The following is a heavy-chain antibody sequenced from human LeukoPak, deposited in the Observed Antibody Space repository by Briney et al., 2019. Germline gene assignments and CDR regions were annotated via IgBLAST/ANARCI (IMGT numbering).Heavy chain of an antibody. CDR1: VHTLFIYA. D-gene: IGHD3-3*01. J-gene: IGHJ6*04. CDR3: AKDQGFLEWSQDV. CDR2: ISGSGGST. Sequence: GGPLRLSCAPSVHTLFIYATSCVPDAPGGGVEWGSAISGSGGSTYYADSVKGRFTISRDNSKNTLYLQMNSLRAEDTAVYYCAKDQGFLEWSQDVWGKGTTVTVSS. V-gene: IGHV3-23*01.